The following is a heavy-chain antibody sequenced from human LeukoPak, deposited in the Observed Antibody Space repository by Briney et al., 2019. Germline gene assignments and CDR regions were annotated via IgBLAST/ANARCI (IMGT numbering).Heavy chain of an antibody. CDR1: GGAISSYY. CDR2: IYPSGGT. CDR3: ARDTLHIYETVLDYFDF. V-gene: IGHV4-4*07. D-gene: IGHD2-21*01. J-gene: IGHJ4*02. Sequence: PSETLSLTCTVSGGAISSYYWSWIRQPAGKGLERIGRIYPSGGTDYNPSLKSWVTMSVDTSKSQFSLKLTSVTAADTSVYYCARDTLHIYETVLDYFDFWGQGSLVTVSS.